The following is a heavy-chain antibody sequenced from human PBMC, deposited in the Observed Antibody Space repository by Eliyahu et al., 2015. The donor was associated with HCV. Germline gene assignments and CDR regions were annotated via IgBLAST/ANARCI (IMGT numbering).Heavy chain of an antibody. Sequence: EVQXVXSGGGLVXPGGSLRLSCXAXGFTFXNAWMWWVRQAPGKGLXWVGRIKTKAEGETTDYAAPVKGRFTISRDDSKDTLYLLMNSLKTEDTAVYYCVRSFGIVNYFDYWGQGTLVTVSS. CDR3: VRSFGIVNYFDY. D-gene: IGHD3-3*01. V-gene: IGHV3-15*01. CDR1: GFTFXNAW. CDR2: IKTKAEGETT. J-gene: IGHJ4*02.